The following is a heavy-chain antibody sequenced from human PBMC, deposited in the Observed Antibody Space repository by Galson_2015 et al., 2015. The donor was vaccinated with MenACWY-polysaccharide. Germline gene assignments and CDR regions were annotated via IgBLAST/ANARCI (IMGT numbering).Heavy chain of an antibody. Sequence: ETLSLTCGVSGVSMTNSSWWSWVRQAPGKGPEWIGEIYLGETTNYNPSLKSRVTISVDNSKDQFSLRLTSVTPADTAVYFCARRRGALRFLEWLPNDFDSWGQGVLVTVSA. D-gene: IGHD3-3*01. V-gene: IGHV4-4*01. CDR1: GVSMTNSSW. CDR3: ARRRGALRFLEWLPNDFDS. J-gene: IGHJ4*02. CDR2: IYLGETT.